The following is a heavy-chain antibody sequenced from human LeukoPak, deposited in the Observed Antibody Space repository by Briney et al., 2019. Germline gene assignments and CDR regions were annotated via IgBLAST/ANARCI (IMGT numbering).Heavy chain of an antibody. CDR1: GFTFSDYY. Sequence: GESLRLSCAASGFTFSDYYLSWIRQAPGKGLEWVSYISSGSAYTNYADSVKGRFTISRDNAKKSLYLQMNSLRAEDTAVYYCARDQRTVLWFGGPSDYWGQGTLVTVSS. V-gene: IGHV3-11*05. D-gene: IGHD3-10*01. J-gene: IGHJ4*02. CDR3: ARDQRTVLWFGGPSDY. CDR2: ISSGSAYT.